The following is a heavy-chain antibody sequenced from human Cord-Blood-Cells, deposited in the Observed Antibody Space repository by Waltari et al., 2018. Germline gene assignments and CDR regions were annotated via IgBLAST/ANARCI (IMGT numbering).Heavy chain of an antibody. CDR2: INHSGST. V-gene: IGHV4-34*01. Sequence: QVQLQQWGAGLLKPSETLSLTCAVYGGSFSGYSWSWIRQPPGKGLEWIGEINHSGSTNYNPSLKSRVTISVDTSKNQFSLKLSSVTAADTAVYYCARAPFSSSWYFDYWGQGTLVTVSS. CDR1: GGSFSGYS. D-gene: IGHD6-13*01. CDR3: ARAPFSSSWYFDY. J-gene: IGHJ4*02.